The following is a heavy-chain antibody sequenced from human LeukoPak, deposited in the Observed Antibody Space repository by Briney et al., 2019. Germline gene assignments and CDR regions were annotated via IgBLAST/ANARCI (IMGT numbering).Heavy chain of an antibody. Sequence: GASVKVSCKASGGTFSSYAISWVRQAPGQGLEWMGGIIPIFGTANYAQKFQGRVTITTDESTSTAYMELSSQRSEDTAVYYCARDGGGWRGAFDIWGQGTMVTVSS. V-gene: IGHV1-69*05. CDR2: IIPIFGTA. CDR1: GGTFSSYA. D-gene: IGHD3-16*01. J-gene: IGHJ3*02. CDR3: ARDGGGWRGAFDI.